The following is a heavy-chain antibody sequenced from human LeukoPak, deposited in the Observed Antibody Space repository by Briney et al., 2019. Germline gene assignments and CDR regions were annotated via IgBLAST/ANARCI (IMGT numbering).Heavy chain of an antibody. J-gene: IGHJ4*02. D-gene: IGHD2-2*01. CDR1: GSTFSSCN. CDR3: ATSTGYFDY. CDR2: ISSSSSLI. Sequence: GGSLRLSCAASGSTFSSCNMNWVRQAPGKGLEWVSYISSSSSLIYYADSVKGRFTISRDNAKSSLYLQMNSLRDEDTAVYYCATSTGYFDYWGQGTLVTVSS. V-gene: IGHV3-48*02.